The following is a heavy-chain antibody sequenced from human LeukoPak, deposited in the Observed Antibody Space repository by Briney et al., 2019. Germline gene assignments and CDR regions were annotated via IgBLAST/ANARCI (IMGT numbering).Heavy chain of an antibody. D-gene: IGHD6-13*01. Sequence: GVSLRLSCVASGFSFTRYSMNWVRQAPGNGLEWVSVIYSGGSTYYADSVKGRFTISRDNSKNTLYLQMNSLRADDTAVYYCARIYPRLAAAGNWGQGTLVTVSS. V-gene: IGHV3-66*01. J-gene: IGHJ4*02. CDR3: ARIYPRLAAAGN. CDR2: IYSGGST. CDR1: GFSFTRYS.